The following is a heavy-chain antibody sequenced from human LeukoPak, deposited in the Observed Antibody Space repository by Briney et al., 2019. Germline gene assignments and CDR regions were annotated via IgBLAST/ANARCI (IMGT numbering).Heavy chain of an antibody. CDR2: INSNGGST. J-gene: IGHJ4*02. CDR3: PRRKWELLGFADY. CDR1: GFTFSSYA. D-gene: IGHD1-26*01. Sequence: GGSLRLSCAASGFTFSSYAMHWVRQAPGKGLEYVSTINSNGGSTYYANSVKGRFTISRDNSKNTLYLQMGSLRAEDMAVYYCPRRKWELLGFADYWGQGTLVTVSS. V-gene: IGHV3-64*01.